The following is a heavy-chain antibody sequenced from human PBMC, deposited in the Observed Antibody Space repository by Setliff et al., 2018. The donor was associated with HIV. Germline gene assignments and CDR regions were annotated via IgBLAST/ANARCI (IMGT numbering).Heavy chain of an antibody. D-gene: IGHD3-9*01. V-gene: IGHV3-11*04. J-gene: IGHJ4*02. CDR3: AKNDILTGYYKGVDY. CDR2: ISSSGRTI. Sequence: PGGSLRLSCAASGFRFSDYYMNWIRQAPGKGLEWISSISSSGRTIKYADSVKGRFTISRDNAKNSLYLQMNSLRAEDTAVYYCAKNDILTGYYKGVDYWGQGTLVTVSS. CDR1: GFRFSDYY.